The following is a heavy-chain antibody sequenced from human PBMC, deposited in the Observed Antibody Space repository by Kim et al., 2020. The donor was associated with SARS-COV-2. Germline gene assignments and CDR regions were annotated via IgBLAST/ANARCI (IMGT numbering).Heavy chain of an antibody. Sequence: ASVKVSCKASGYTFTSYYMHWVRQAPGQGLEWMGIINPSGGSTSYAQKFQGRVTMTRDTSTSTVYMELSSLRSEDTAVYYCARDITMDYGDYDDYYYYYGMDVWGQGTTVTVSS. D-gene: IGHD4-17*01. CDR3: ARDITMDYGDYDDYYYYYGMDV. J-gene: IGHJ6*02. V-gene: IGHV1-46*01. CDR1: GYTFTSYY. CDR2: INPSGGST.